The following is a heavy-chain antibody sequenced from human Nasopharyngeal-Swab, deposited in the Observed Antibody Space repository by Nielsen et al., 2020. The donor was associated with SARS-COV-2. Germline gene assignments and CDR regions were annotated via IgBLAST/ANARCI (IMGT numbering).Heavy chain of an antibody. CDR2: IRQDAREQ. CDR3: ARESVVTGMDDATDI. J-gene: IGHJ3*02. V-gene: IGHV3-7*04. D-gene: IGHD2-21*02. CDR1: GFPFSNHY. Sequence: GESLKISCAASGFPFSNHYMTWVRQPPGKGLEWVANIRQDAREQFYVDSVKGRFTISRDNAKNSLYLQMDSLRADDTAGYYCARESVVTGMDDATDIWGQGKMVTV.